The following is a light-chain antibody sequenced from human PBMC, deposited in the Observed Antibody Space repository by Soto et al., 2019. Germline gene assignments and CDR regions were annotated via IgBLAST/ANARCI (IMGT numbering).Light chain of an antibody. CDR3: QQYGDWPLT. CDR2: GAS. Sequence: EIVMTQSPATLSVSPGESATLSCRASQSVSSHLGWFQQKPGQVPRLLIYGASTRATGIPARFSGSGSGTEFTLTISSLQSEDFAVYYCQQYGDWPLTFGGGTKVDIK. J-gene: IGKJ4*01. V-gene: IGKV3-15*01. CDR1: QSVSSH.